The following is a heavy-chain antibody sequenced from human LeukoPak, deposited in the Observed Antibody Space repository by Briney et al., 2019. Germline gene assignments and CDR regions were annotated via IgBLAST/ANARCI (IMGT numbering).Heavy chain of an antibody. V-gene: IGHV3-7*03. J-gene: IGHJ4*02. CDR1: GFSFSTYW. D-gene: IGHD3-22*01. CDR2: IKQDGSEE. Sequence: GGSLRLSCAASGFSFSTYWMSWVRQAPGEGLEWVANIKQDGSEEFYVDSVKGRFTISRDNAKRSLYLQMSSLRVEDTTVHYCARDSPYGQYSYDTAGPDYWGQGTLVTVSS. CDR3: ARDSPYGQYSYDTAGPDY.